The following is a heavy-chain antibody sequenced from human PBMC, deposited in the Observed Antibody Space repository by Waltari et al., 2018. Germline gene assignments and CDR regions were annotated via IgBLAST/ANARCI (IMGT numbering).Heavy chain of an antibody. D-gene: IGHD3-16*01. CDR2: SSGRGGII. Sequence: EVQLLESGGGLVQPGGSLRLSCAASGFTFSSYAMSWVCQAPGKGLEWVAVSSGRGGIIYSSDSVKGRVTISRDNSKNSLYLQMNSLRAEDPAVYYWAKVAGHMTTYAFDIWGQVTMVTVSS. V-gene: IGHV3-23*01. CDR3: AKVAGHMTTYAFDI. J-gene: IGHJ3*02. CDR1: GFTFSSYA.